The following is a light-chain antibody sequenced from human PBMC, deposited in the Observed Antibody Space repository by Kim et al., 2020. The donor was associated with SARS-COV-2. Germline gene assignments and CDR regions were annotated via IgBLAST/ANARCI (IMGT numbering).Light chain of an antibody. J-gene: IGKJ4*01. CDR2: DAS. V-gene: IGKV3-11*01. CDR1: QCITYY. CDR3: QQRTNWPLLT. Sequence: SPGETAPLPSRALQCITYYLAWYQHNPGQAPRLLIYDASNRATDIPARFSGSGSGTDFTLTISNVEPEDFAVYYCQQRTNWPLLTFGGVTKVDIK.